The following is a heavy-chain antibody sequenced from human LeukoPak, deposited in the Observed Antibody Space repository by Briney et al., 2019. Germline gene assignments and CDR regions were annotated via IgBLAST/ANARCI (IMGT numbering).Heavy chain of an antibody. CDR3: ARGFRAFDF. CDR2: INSDGSST. CDR1: GFNFSDYW. V-gene: IGHV3-74*01. J-gene: IGHJ3*01. Sequence: GGSLRLSCAASGFNFSDYWMHWGRQAPGKGLVWVSRINSDGSSTSYADSVKGRFTMSRDNTKNTLYLQMNSLRAEDTAVFYCARGFRAFDFWAQGTMVTVSS.